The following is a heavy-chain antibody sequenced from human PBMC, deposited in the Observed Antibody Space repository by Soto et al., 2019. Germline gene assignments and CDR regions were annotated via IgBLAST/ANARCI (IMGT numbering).Heavy chain of an antibody. J-gene: IGHJ6*02. CDR3: TKSRRSVLMVYGFGGMDV. CDR2: ISGSGDGT. V-gene: IGHV3-23*01. CDR1: GFSVSDYA. Sequence: SLRLSCAASGFSVSDYAMSWVRQAPGKGLEWVSSISGSGDGTYYGDSVKGRFTLSRDTSQKTLYLQMNNLRGEDTAVYFCTKSRRSVLMVYGFGGMDVWGRGTTVTVSS. D-gene: IGHD2-8*01.